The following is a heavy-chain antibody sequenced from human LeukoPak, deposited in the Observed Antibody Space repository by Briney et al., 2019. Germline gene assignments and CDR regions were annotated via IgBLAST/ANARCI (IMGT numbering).Heavy chain of an antibody. D-gene: IGHD1-26*01. J-gene: IGHJ3*02. Sequence: ASVKVSCKASAYTFSGYYLHWVRQAPGQGLEWMGWINPNSGGTNYAQKFQGRVTMTRDTSITTANMELSRLRSDDTAVFYCARGAATTAVRWADAFHIWGQGTMVTVSS. CDR3: ARGAATTAVRWADAFHI. CDR1: AYTFSGYY. CDR2: INPNSGGT. V-gene: IGHV1-2*02.